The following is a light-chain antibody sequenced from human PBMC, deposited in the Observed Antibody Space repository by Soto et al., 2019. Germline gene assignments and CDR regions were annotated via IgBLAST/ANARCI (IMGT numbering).Light chain of an antibody. CDR3: QQYKNWPPLT. V-gene: IGKV3-15*01. CDR1: QSIRSN. Sequence: EIVLTQSPGTLSLSPGERATLSFRVSQSIRSNLAWYQQRPGQAPRLLMYGASTRATDIPPRFSGSGSGTEFTLTITSLQSEDFAVYYCQQYKNWPPLTFGGGTKVDNK. J-gene: IGKJ4*01. CDR2: GAS.